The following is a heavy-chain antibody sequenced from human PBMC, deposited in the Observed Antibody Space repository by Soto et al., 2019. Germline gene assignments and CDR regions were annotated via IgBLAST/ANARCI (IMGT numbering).Heavy chain of an antibody. D-gene: IGHD2-2*01. CDR3: ARVIPGAEAWFDP. V-gene: IGHV1-18*01. CDR1: GYTFTNFG. J-gene: IGHJ5*02. Sequence: QVQLLQSAAEVKKPGASVKVSCKASGYTFTNFGVTWVRQAPGQGLEWMGWISAYTDDPNYAQKFQGRVTMTIDTSTSTAYMDLRSLTSDDTAVYYCARVIPGAEAWFDPWGQGTLVTASS. CDR2: ISAYTDDP.